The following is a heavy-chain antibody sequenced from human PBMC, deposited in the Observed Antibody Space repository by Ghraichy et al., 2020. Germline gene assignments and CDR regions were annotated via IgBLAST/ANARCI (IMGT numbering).Heavy chain of an antibody. CDR1: GGSINSYY. CDR2: IYYSGST. Sequence: ESLNISCTVSGGSINSYYWSWIRQPPGKGLEWIAYIYYSGSTKYNPSLKSRVTASVDTSKNQFSLKLSSVTAADTAVYYCARDSPKDYFDYWGQGTLVTVSS. V-gene: IGHV4-59*01. J-gene: IGHJ4*02. CDR3: ARDSPKDYFDY.